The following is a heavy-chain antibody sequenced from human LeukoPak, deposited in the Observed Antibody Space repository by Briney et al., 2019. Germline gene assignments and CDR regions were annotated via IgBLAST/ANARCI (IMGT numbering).Heavy chain of an antibody. CDR3: ALYYYDSSGYYYNY. V-gene: IGHV4-59*01. CDR1: GGSISSYY. CDR2: IYYSGST. D-gene: IGHD3-22*01. J-gene: IGHJ4*02. Sequence: SETLSLTCTVSGGSISSYYWSWLRQPPGKGLEWIGYIYYSGSTNYNPSLKSRVTISVDTSKNQFSLKLSSVTAADTAVYYCALYYYDSSGYYYNYWGQGTLVTVSS.